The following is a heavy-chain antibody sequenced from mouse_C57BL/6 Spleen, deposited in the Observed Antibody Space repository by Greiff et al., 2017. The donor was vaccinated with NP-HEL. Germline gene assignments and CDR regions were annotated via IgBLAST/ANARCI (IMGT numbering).Heavy chain of an antibody. CDR3: ARPSYYYGSRAFAY. CDR1: GYTFTDYY. V-gene: IGHV1-26*01. J-gene: IGHJ3*01. D-gene: IGHD1-1*01. CDR2: INPNNGGT. Sequence: VQLQQSGPELVKPGASVKISCKASGYTFTDYYMNWVKQSHGKSLEWIGDINPNNGGTSYNQKFKGKATLTVDKSSSTAYMELRSLTSEDSAVYYCARPSYYYGSRAFAYWGQGTLVTVSA.